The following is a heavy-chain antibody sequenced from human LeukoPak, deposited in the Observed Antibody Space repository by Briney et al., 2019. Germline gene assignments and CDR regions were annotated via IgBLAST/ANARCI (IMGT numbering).Heavy chain of an antibody. Sequence: GGSLRLSCAASGFSFSTYPMSWVRQAPGKGMDWVSAISDSGDNKQYADSVKGRFTISRDNSKNTLYLQMNNLRVEDTAVYYCAGWYDSNGYAWGQGTLVTVSS. CDR1: GFSFSTYP. V-gene: IGHV3-23*01. D-gene: IGHD3-22*01. CDR3: AGWYDSNGYA. CDR2: ISDSGDNK. J-gene: IGHJ5*02.